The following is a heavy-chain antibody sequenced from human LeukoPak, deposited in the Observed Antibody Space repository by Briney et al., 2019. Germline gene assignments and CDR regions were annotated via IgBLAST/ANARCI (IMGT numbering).Heavy chain of an antibody. CDR3: ASQLNSVVAAFEYFQH. J-gene: IGHJ1*01. Sequence: SVKVSCKASGGTFISYAISWVGQAPGQGLEWMGGIIPIFGTANYAQKFQGRVTITADESTSTAYMELSSLRSEDTAVYYCASQLNSVVAAFEYFQHWGQGTLVTVSS. D-gene: IGHD2-15*01. CDR1: GGTFISYA. CDR2: IIPIFGTA. V-gene: IGHV1-69*01.